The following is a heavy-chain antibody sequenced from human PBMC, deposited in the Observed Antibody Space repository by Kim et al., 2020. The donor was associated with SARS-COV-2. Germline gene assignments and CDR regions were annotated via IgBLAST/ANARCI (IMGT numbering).Heavy chain of an antibody. CDR1: GFTFSSYA. J-gene: IGHJ4*02. D-gene: IGHD4-17*01. V-gene: IGHV3-30-3*01. Sequence: GGSLRLSCAASGFTFSSYAMHWVRQAPGKGLEWVAVISYDGSNKYYADSVMGRFTISRDNSKNTLYLQMNSLRAEDTAVYYCARGVDYGGNFPNFDYWGQGTLVTVSS. CDR3: ARGVDYGGNFPNFDY. CDR2: ISYDGSNK.